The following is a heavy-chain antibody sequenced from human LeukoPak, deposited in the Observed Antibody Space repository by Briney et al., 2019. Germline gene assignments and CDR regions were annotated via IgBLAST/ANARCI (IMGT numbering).Heavy chain of an antibody. CDR3: ATQVAYQFDF. V-gene: IGHV4-61*01. J-gene: IGHJ4*02. Sequence: SETLSLTCTVSGGSVSSGSYYWSWIRQPPGKGLEWIGYIYYSGSTNYNPSLKSRVTISVDTSKNQFSLKLSSVTAADTAVYYCATQVAYQFDFWGQGILVTVSS. D-gene: IGHD2-2*01. CDR1: GGSVSSGSYY. CDR2: IYYSGST.